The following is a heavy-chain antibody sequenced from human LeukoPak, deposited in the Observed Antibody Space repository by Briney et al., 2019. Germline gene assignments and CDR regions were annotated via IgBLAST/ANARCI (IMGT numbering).Heavy chain of an antibody. V-gene: IGHV3-53*01. J-gene: IGHJ4*02. D-gene: IGHD4-17*01. CDR1: GFTVSSDS. Sequence: GGSLRLSCTVSGFTVSSDSMSWVRQAPGRGLEWVSFIYSGGNTHYSDSVKGRFTISRDNSRNTLYLQMNSLRAEDTAVYYCARRAGEYSHPYDYWGQGTLVTVSS. CDR3: ARRAGEYSHPYDY. CDR2: IYSGGNT.